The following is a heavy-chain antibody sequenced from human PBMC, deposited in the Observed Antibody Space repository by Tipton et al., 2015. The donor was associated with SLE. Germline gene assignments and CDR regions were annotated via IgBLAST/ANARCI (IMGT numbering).Heavy chain of an antibody. J-gene: IGHJ4*02. CDR1: DGSIRSTNYY. D-gene: IGHD3/OR15-3a*01. CDR3: ARRDFWTGYFDY. V-gene: IGHV4-61*05. CDR2: IYHSGIT. Sequence: TLSLTCTVSDGSIRSTNYYWGWIRQPPGKGLEWIGYIYHSGITNYNPSLKSRVTISVDTSKNQFSLKLNSVTAADTAVYYCARRDFWTGYFDYWGQGTLVTVSS.